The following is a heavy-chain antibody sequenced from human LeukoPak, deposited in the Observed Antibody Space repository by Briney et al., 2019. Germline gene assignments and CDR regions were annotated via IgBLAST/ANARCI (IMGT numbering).Heavy chain of an antibody. Sequence: GESLKISCQGSEYGFATYWIAWLRQMPGKGLEWMGIIYPSDSDTRYSPSFQGQVTISADKSIKTAYLLWSSLKASDTAMYYCARPLQGIVGATGFDYWGQGTLVTVSS. D-gene: IGHD1-26*01. V-gene: IGHV5-51*01. CDR3: ARPLQGIVGATGFDY. CDR2: IYPSDSDT. CDR1: EYGFATYW. J-gene: IGHJ4*02.